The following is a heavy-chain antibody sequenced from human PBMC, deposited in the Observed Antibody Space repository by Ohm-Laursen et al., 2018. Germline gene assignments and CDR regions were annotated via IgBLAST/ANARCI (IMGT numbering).Heavy chain of an antibody. CDR1: GFSFSDYH. CDR3: ARSDSGPFDY. J-gene: IGHJ4*02. CDR2: TRNKANSHST. Sequence: SLRLSCAASGFSFSDYHMDWVRQAPGKGLEWVGRTRNKANSHSTEYAATVKGRFTISRDDSKNSLYLQMNSLKTEDTAVYYCARSDSGPFDYWGQGTLVTVSS. D-gene: IGHD3-10*01. V-gene: IGHV3-72*01.